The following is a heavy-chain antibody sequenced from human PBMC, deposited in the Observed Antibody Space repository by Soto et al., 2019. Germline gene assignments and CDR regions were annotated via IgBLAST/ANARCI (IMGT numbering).Heavy chain of an antibody. Sequence: ASVKVSCKASGGTFSSYAISWVRQAPGQGLEWMGGIIPIFGTANYAQKFQGRVTITADESTSTAYMELSSLRSEDTAVYYCAGVLFPQLLERHWFDPWGQGTLVTVSS. CDR3: AGVLFPQLLERHWFDP. D-gene: IGHD1-1*01. J-gene: IGHJ5*02. CDR2: IIPIFGTA. CDR1: GGTFSSYA. V-gene: IGHV1-69*13.